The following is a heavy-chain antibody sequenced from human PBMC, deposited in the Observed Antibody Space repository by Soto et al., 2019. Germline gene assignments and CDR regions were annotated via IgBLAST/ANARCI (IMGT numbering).Heavy chain of an antibody. D-gene: IGHD3-22*01. CDR1: GYTFTGYY. Sequence: ASVKVSCKASGYTFTGYYMHWVRQAPGQGLEWMGWINPNSGGTNYAQKFQGRVTMTRDTSISTAYMELSRLRSDDTVVYYRARDLGDYYDSSGYWFDPWGQGTLVTVSS. V-gene: IGHV1-2*02. CDR2: INPNSGGT. J-gene: IGHJ5*02. CDR3: ARDLGDYYDSSGYWFDP.